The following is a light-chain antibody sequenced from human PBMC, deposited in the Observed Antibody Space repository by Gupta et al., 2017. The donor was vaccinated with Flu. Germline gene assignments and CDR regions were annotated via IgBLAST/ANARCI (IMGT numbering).Light chain of an antibody. Sequence: DFQMTQSPSSLSASVGDKVIITCRASQSIGNSLGWYQQKPEKAPKSLIYGASSLQNGVPSRFSGSGFGTEFTLTVSSLQPEDFGTYYCRQERQYPITFGQGTQVEIK. CDR2: GAS. J-gene: IGKJ5*01. CDR3: RQERQYPIT. V-gene: IGKV1D-16*01. CDR1: QSIGNS.